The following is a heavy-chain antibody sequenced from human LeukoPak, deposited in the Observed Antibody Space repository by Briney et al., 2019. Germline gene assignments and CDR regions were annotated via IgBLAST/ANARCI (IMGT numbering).Heavy chain of an antibody. CDR1: GGTFSSYA. J-gene: IGHJ4*02. D-gene: IGHD5-18*01. CDR2: IIPIFGTA. V-gene: IGHV1-69*13. CDR3: ARSVDTAMAFDY. Sequence: ASVKVSCKASGGTFSSYAISWVRQAPGQGLEWMGGIIPIFGTANYAQKFQGRVTITADESTSTAYMEQSSLRSEDTAVYYCARSVDTAMAFDYWGQGTLVTVSS.